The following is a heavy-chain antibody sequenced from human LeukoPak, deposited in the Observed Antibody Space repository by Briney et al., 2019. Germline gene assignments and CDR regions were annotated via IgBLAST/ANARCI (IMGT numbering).Heavy chain of an antibody. Sequence: QTWGSLRLSCAASGFTFSSYWMSWVRQAPGKGLEWVANIKQDGSEKYYVDSVKGRFTISRDNAKNSLYLQMNSLRAEDTAVYSCARGADGVSSNSRGWFDPWGQGTLVTVSS. CDR3: ARGADGVSSNSRGWFDP. J-gene: IGHJ5*02. CDR1: GFTFSSYW. V-gene: IGHV3-7*01. D-gene: IGHD2-15*01. CDR2: IKQDGSEK.